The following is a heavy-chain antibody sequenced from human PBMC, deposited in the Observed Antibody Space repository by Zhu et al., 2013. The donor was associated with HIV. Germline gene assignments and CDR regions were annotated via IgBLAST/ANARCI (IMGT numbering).Heavy chain of an antibody. CDR3: ARVTIANSFGSLDF. Sequence: QVQLQQWGAGLLKPSETLSLTCAVYGGSFSGHYWNWIRQPPGKGLEWIGEINHGGGTNYNSSLKSRVTISVDTSKNQLSLTLSSVTAADTAVYFCARVTIANSFGSLDFWGHGTPVTVSS. V-gene: IGHV4-34*01. CDR1: GGSFSGHY. CDR2: INHGGGT. J-gene: IGHJ4*01. D-gene: IGHD5-18*01.